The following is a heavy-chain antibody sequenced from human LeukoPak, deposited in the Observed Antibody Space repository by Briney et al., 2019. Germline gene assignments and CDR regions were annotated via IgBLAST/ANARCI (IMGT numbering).Heavy chain of an antibody. CDR1: GFTFSSYS. J-gene: IGHJ4*02. V-gene: IGHV3-48*01. D-gene: IGHD2/OR15-2a*01. CDR2: ISSSSSTI. Sequence: PGGSLRLSCAASGFTFSSYSMNWVRQAPGKGLEWVSYISSSSSTIYYADSVKGRFTISRDNSKNTLYLQMNSLRAEDTAVYYCANELIVAFDYWGQGTLVTVSS. CDR3: ANELIVAFDY.